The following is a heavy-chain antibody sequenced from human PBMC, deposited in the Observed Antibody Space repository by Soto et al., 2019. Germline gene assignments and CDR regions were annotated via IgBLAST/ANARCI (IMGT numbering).Heavy chain of an antibody. CDR3: AKKNYGSGSYPSLFFDS. V-gene: IGHV1-8*01. D-gene: IGHD3-10*01. CDR1: GYTFTSYD. CDR2: MNPNSGNT. Sequence: GASVKVSCKASGYTFTSYDINWVRQATGQGLEWMGWMNPNSGNTGYAQKFQGRVTMTRNTSISTAYMELSSLRSADTAVYYCAKKNYGSGSYPSLFFDSWGQGTLVTVSS. J-gene: IGHJ4*02.